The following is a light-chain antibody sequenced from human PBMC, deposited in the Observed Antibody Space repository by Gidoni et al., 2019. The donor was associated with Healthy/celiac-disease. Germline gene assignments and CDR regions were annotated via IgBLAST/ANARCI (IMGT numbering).Light chain of an antibody. CDR2: AAS. CDR3: QQSYSTPLT. Sequence: DIQMTQSPSSLSASVGDRVTITCRASQSISIYVNWYQQKPGKAPKLLIYAASSLQSGVPSRFSGSGSGTDFTLTISSLQPEDFATYYCQQSYSTPLTFGGGTKVEIK. J-gene: IGKJ4*01. CDR1: QSISIY. V-gene: IGKV1-39*01.